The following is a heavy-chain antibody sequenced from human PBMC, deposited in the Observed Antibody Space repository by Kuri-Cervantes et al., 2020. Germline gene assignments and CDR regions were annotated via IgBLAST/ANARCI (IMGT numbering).Heavy chain of an antibody. CDR1: GFTFSNAW. D-gene: IGHD6-6*01. CDR2: IKSKTDGGTT. J-gene: IGHJ4*02. CDR3: TTAGIAARYFDY. Sequence: GESLKISCAASGFTFSNAWMSWVRQAPGKGPEWVGRIKSKTDGGTTDYAAPVKGRFTTSRDDSKNTLYLQMNSLKTEDTAVYYCTTAGIAARYFDYWGQGTLVTVSS. V-gene: IGHV3-15*01.